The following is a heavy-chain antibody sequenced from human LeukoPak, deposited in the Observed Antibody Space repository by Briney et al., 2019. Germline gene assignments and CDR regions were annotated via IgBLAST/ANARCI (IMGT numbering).Heavy chain of an antibody. J-gene: IGHJ4*02. CDR3: AKWGDYDILTGYYVPDY. V-gene: IGHV3-23*01. D-gene: IGHD3-9*01. Sequence: PGTSLRLSCVASGFTFTNYAMSWVRQAPGKGLEWVSAITGSDGTSHYADSVKGRFTISRDNSKNTVYLQENSLRAEDTAVYYCAKWGDYDILTGYYVPDYWGQGTLVTVSS. CDR2: ITGSDGTS. CDR1: GFTFTNYA.